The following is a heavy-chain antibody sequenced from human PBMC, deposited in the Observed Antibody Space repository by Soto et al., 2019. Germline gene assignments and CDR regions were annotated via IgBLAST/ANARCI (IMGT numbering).Heavy chain of an antibody. D-gene: IGHD1-7*01. V-gene: IGHV3-11*06. J-gene: IGHJ3*02. CDR2: INRQSSFT. CDR1: GFTFSDNF. CDR3: ATGTHHADDVYDI. Sequence: QAHLVESGGGLVKPGGSLRLSCTASGFTFSDNFMAWIRQVPGKGLEFVAYINRQSSFTSYADSVKCRFTISRDNAKSALFLQINSLRVEDTAVYYCATGTHHADDVYDIWGQGTMVTVSP.